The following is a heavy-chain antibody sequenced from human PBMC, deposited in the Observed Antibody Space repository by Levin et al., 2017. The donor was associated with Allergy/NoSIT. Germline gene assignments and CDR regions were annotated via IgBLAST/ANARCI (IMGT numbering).Heavy chain of an antibody. CDR1: GYSFTSYW. Sequence: NPGESLKISCKGSGYSFTSYWIGWVRQMPGKGLEWMGIIYPGDSDTRYSPSFQGQVTISADKSISTAYLQWSSLKASDTAMYYCARTMTTVANWFDPWGQGTLVTVSS. CDR2: IYPGDSDT. V-gene: IGHV5-51*01. D-gene: IGHD4-23*01. J-gene: IGHJ5*02. CDR3: ARTMTTVANWFDP.